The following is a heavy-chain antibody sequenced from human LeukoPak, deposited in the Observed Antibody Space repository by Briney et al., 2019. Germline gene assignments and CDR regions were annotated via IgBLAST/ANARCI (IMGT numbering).Heavy chain of an antibody. Sequence: ASVKVSCKASGYTFTGYHIHWVRQAPGQGLEWMGWINPNSGGTNYAQKFQGRVTMTRDTSISTAYMELSRLRSDDTAVYYCARGPSIWLHQRYFDYWGQGTLVTVSS. V-gene: IGHV1-2*02. CDR1: GYTFTGYH. D-gene: IGHD5-24*01. J-gene: IGHJ4*02. CDR2: INPNSGGT. CDR3: ARGPSIWLHQRYFDY.